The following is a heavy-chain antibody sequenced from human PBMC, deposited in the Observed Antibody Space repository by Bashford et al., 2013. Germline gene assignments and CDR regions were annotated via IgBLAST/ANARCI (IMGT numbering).Heavy chain of an antibody. V-gene: IGHV4-31*11. J-gene: IGHJ4*02. CDR3: ARIRDGIVDFDH. CDR2: IRYTGST. CDR1: GYSISSGSY. Sequence: SSETLSLTCAVSGYSISSGSYWGWIRQHPGKGLEWIGYIRYTGSTYYNLSLKSRATISFDNPNNQFSLQLSSVTAADTAVYYCARIRDGIVDFDHWGQGTLVTVSS. D-gene: IGHD5-24*01.